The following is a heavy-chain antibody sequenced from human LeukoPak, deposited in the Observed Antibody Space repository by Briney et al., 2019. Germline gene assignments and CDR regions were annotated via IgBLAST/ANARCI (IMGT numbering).Heavy chain of an antibody. CDR2: ISAYNGNT. CDR1: GYTFTSYG. V-gene: IGHV1-18*01. J-gene: IGHJ4*02. CDR3: ARVAPNYGDYGWDDY. Sequence: ASVEVSCKASGYTFTSYGISWVRQAPGQGLEWKGWISAYNGNTNYAQKLQGRVTMTTDTSTSTAYMELRSLRSDDTAVYYCARVAPNYGDYGWDDYWGQGTLVTVSS. D-gene: IGHD4-17*01.